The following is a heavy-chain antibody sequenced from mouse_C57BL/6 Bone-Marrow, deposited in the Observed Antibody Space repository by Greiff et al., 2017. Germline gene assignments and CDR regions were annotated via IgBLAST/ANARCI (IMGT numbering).Heavy chain of an antibody. CDR2: IHPNSGST. Sequence: VQLQQPGAELVKPGASVKLSCKASGYTFTSYWMHWVKQRPGQGLEWIGMIHPNSGSTNYNEKFKSKATLTVDKSSSTAYMQLSSLTSEDSAVYYCVRGGNYEPLYFDYWGQGTTLTVSS. CDR3: VRGGNYEPLYFDY. D-gene: IGHD2-1*01. CDR1: GYTFTSYW. V-gene: IGHV1-64*01. J-gene: IGHJ2*01.